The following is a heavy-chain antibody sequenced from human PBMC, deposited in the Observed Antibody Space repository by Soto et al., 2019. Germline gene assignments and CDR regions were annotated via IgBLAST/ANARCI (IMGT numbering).Heavy chain of an antibody. CDR2: IYYSGST. CDR3: ARGGDGYNDYFDY. V-gene: IGHV4-61*01. Sequence: SETLSLTCTVSGGSVSSGSYYWSWIRQPPGKGLELIGYIYYSGSTNYNPSLKSRVTISVDTSKNQFSLKLSSVTAADTAVYYCARGGDGYNDYFDYWGQGTLVTVSS. D-gene: IGHD5-12*01. J-gene: IGHJ4*02. CDR1: GGSVSSGSYY.